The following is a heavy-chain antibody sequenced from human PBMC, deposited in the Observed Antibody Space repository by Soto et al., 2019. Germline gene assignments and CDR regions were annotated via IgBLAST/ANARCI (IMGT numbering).Heavy chain of an antibody. CDR2: IYYSGST. CDR3: ARGRRRFGTVPTPEYFQH. Sequence: PSETLSLTCTVSGGSISSSVYYWGWIRQPPGKGLEWIGDIYYSGSTYYNPSLKSRVTISVDTSKNQFSLKLSSVTAADTAVYYCARGRRRFGTVPTPEYFQHWGQGTLVTVSS. J-gene: IGHJ1*01. V-gene: IGHV4-30-4*08. CDR1: GGSISSSVYY. D-gene: IGHD3-10*01.